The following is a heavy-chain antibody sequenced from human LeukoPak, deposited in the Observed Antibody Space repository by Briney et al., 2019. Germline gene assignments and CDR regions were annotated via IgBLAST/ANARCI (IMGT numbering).Heavy chain of an antibody. CDR2: ISGSGGST. V-gene: IGHV3-23*01. Sequence: PGGSLRLSCAASGFTFSSYAMSWVRQAPGKGLEWVSAISGSGGSTYYAHSVKGRFTISRDNAKNSLYLQMNSLRAEDTAVYYCAELGITMIGGVWGKGTTVTISS. J-gene: IGHJ6*04. CDR1: GFTFSSYA. D-gene: IGHD3-10*02. CDR3: AELGITMIGGV.